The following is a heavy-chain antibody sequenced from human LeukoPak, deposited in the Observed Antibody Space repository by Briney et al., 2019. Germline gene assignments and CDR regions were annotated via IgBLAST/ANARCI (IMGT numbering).Heavy chain of an antibody. V-gene: IGHV4-34*01. Sequence: MSSETLSLTCAVYGGSFSGYYWSWIRQPPGKGLEWIGEINHSGSTNYIPSLKSRVTISVDTSKNQFSLKLSSVTAADTAVYYCARDWPASYSSSYYMDVWGKGTTVTVSS. CDR1: GGSFSGYY. CDR2: INHSGST. CDR3: ARDWPASYSSSYYMDV. J-gene: IGHJ6*03. D-gene: IGHD2-15*01.